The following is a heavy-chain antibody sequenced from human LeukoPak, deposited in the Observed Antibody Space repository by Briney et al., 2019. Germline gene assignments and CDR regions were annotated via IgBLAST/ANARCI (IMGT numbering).Heavy chain of an antibody. CDR2: IKQDGSEK. Sequence: PGGSLRLSCTASGFTFSSYWMSWVRQAPGKGLEWVANIKQDGSEKYYVDSVKGRFTISRDNAKNSLYLQMNSLRAEDTAVYYCARAGPYYDLDYWGQGTLVTVSS. D-gene: IGHD1-26*01. J-gene: IGHJ4*02. V-gene: IGHV3-7*03. CDR3: ARAGPYYDLDY. CDR1: GFTFSSYW.